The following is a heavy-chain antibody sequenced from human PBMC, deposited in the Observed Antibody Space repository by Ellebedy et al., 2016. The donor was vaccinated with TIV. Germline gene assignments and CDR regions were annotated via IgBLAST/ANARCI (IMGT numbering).Heavy chain of an antibody. V-gene: IGHV1-18*01. Sequence: AASVKVSCKASGYTLMSYGICWVRQAPGQGLEWMGWVSPYDGNTNYAQKFQGRVTMTIDTSTSTGYMELRSLRSDDTAVYYCARLRQWLVADFDYWGQGTLVTVSS. CDR1: GYTLMSYG. CDR3: ARLRQWLVADFDY. J-gene: IGHJ4*02. D-gene: IGHD6-19*01. CDR2: VSPYDGNT.